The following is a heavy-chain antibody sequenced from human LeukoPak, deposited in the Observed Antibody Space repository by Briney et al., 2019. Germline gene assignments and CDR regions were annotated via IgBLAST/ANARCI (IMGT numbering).Heavy chain of an antibody. CDR1: GYTFTSYG. CDR2: INAGNGNT. D-gene: IGHD3-9*01. Sequence: ASVKVSCKASGYTFTSYGMHWVRQAPGQRLEWMGWINAGNGNTKYSQEFQGRVTITRDTSASTAYMELSSLRSEDMAVYYCARGDVLRYFDWSNNYNWFDPWGQGTLVTVSS. CDR3: ARGDVLRYFDWSNNYNWFDP. V-gene: IGHV1-3*03. J-gene: IGHJ5*02.